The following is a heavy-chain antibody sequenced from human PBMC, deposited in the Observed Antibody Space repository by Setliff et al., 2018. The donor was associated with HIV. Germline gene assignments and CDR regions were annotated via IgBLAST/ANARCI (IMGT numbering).Heavy chain of an antibody. Sequence: SVKVSCKASGGTFSTYVFTWVRQAPGQGLEWVGGITPILGTTKYAQKFQGRVTITADESTSTAYMELSSLRSEDTAVYYCARDGDWGGYDTDYWGQGTLVTVSS. D-gene: IGHD5-12*01. V-gene: IGHV1-69*13. CDR3: ARDGDWGGYDTDY. J-gene: IGHJ4*02. CDR2: ITPILGTT. CDR1: GGTFSTYV.